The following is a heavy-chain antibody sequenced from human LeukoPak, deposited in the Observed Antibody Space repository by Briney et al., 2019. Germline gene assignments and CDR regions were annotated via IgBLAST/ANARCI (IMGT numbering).Heavy chain of an antibody. CDR3: AKGGGYEAQYYYYYLDV. CDR1: GESISGFY. CDR2: IYYSGST. D-gene: IGHD5-12*01. Sequence: PSETLSLTCTVSGESISGFYWTWIRQPPGKGLEWIGYIYYSGSTNYNPSLKSRVTISVDTSKNQFSLKLSSVTAADTAVYYCAKGGGYEAQYYYYYLDVWGKGTTVTISS. J-gene: IGHJ6*03. V-gene: IGHV4-59*01.